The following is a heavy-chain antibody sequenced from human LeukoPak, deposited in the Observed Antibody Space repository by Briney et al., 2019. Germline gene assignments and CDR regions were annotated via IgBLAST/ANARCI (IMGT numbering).Heavy chain of an antibody. CDR3: ARDGYNSNAFDI. CDR2: INPSGGST. J-gene: IGHJ3*02. Sequence: GASVKVSCKVSGYTFTSYYMHWVRQAPGQGLEWMGIINPSGGSTSYAQKFQGRVTITRDTSTSTVYMELSSLRSEDTAVYYCARDGYNSNAFDIWGQGTMVTVSS. CDR1: GYTFTSYY. D-gene: IGHD5-24*01. V-gene: IGHV1-46*01.